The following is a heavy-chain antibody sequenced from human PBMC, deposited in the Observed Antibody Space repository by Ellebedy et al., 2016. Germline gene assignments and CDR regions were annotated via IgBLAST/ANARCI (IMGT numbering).Heavy chain of an antibody. D-gene: IGHD4-17*01. Sequence: SETLSLTCTVSGYSISSGYYWGWIRQPPGKGLQWIGSIYHLGNTYYNPSLKSRVTMSVDTSQNQFSLMLSSVTAADTAVYYCARVRAYGDYSVDYWGQGTLVTVSS. J-gene: IGHJ4*02. CDR3: ARVRAYGDYSVDY. CDR2: IYHLGNT. CDR1: GYSISSGYY. V-gene: IGHV4-38-2*02.